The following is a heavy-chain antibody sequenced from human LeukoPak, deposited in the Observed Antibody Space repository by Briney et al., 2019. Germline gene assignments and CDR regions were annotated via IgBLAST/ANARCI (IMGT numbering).Heavy chain of an antibody. D-gene: IGHD6-19*01. CDR2: IYYGGST. V-gene: IGHV4-39*07. CDR3: ARSQRAVAAPGN. CDR1: GGSVSRNSDY. J-gene: IGHJ4*02. Sequence: SETLSLTCTVSGGSVSRNSDYWGWIRQPPGKGLEWIGSIYYGGSTYYNPSLKSRVTISVDTSKNRFSLMVSSVTVADTAMYYCARSQRAVAAPGNWGQGTLVIVSS.